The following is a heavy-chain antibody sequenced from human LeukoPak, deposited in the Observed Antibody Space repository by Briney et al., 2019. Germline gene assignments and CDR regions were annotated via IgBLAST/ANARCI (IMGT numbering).Heavy chain of an antibody. CDR2: ISYDGSNK. J-gene: IGHJ4*02. CDR1: GFTFSSYA. CDR3: ARDWFDGDYDRFDY. Sequence: PGRSLRLSCAASGFTFSSYAMHWVRQAPGKGLEWVAVISYDGSNKYYADSVKGRFTISRDNSKNTLYLQMNSLRAEDTAVYYCARDWFDGDYDRFDYWGQGTLVTVSS. V-gene: IGHV3-30-3*01. D-gene: IGHD4-17*01.